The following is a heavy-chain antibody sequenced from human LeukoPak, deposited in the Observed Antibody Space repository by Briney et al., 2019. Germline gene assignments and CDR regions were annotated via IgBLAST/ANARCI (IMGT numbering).Heavy chain of an antibody. CDR1: GFTFSSYS. Sequence: GGSLRLSCAASGFTFSSYSMNWVRQAPGKGLEWVSSISSSSSYIYYADSVRGRFTISRDNAKNSLYLQMNSLRAEDTAVYYCARDLRPFIVVVPAAITYYFDYWGQGTLVTVSS. J-gene: IGHJ4*02. CDR3: ARDLRPFIVVVPAAITYYFDY. CDR2: ISSSSSYI. V-gene: IGHV3-21*01. D-gene: IGHD2-2*02.